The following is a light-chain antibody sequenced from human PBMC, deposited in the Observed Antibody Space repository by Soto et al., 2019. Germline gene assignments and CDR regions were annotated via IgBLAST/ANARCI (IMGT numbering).Light chain of an antibody. CDR1: QSVRSY. Sequence: EIVLTQSPATLSLSPGERATLSCRASQSVRSYVAWYQQKPGQAPRLLMYDASNRATGVPARFSGSGSGTDFTLTISSLESEDFAVYYWQQRSDWPLTFGGGTKVEIK. J-gene: IGKJ4*01. CDR2: DAS. V-gene: IGKV3-11*01. CDR3: QQRSDWPLT.